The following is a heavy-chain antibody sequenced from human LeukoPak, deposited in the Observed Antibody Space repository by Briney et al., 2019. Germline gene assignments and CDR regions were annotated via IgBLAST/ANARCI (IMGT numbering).Heavy chain of an antibody. CDR1: GFPLSSYS. Sequence: GGSLRLSCAASGFPLSSYSINWVRQAPGKGLEWVSYISSSGSAIYYVDSVKGRFTVSRDNAKNSLFLQMNSPGAEDTAVYYCVRVKGSYFDYWGQGALVTVSS. J-gene: IGHJ4*02. CDR3: VRVKGSYFDY. CDR2: ISSSGSAI. V-gene: IGHV3-48*01. D-gene: IGHD2-15*01.